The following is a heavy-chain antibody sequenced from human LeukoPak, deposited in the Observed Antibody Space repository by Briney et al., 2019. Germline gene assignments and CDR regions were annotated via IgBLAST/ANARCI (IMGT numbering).Heavy chain of an antibody. V-gene: IGHV1-46*01. D-gene: IGHD3-22*01. J-gene: IGHJ4*02. Sequence: ASVKVSCKASGYTFTSYYMHWVRQAPGQGLEWMGIINPSGGSTSYAQKFQGRVTMTRDTSTSTVYMELSSLRSEGTAVYYCARDSLYYYDCSGESIFDYWGQGTLVTVSS. CDR2: INPSGGST. CDR3: ARDSLYYYDCSGESIFDY. CDR1: GYTFTSYY.